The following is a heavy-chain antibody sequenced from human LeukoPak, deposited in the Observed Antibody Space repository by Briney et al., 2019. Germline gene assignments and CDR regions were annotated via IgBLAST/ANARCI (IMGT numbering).Heavy chain of an antibody. J-gene: IGHJ4*02. V-gene: IGHV4-39*01. D-gene: IGHD3-22*01. CDR2: IYYSGST. Sequence: SETLSLTCTVSGGSISSSSYYWGWIRQPPGKGLEWIGSIYYSGSTYYNPSLKSRVTISVDTSENQFSLKLSSVTVAGTAVYYCARHITSGRDSSYDYWGQGTLVTVSS. CDR1: GGSISSSSYY. CDR3: ARHITSGRDSSYDY.